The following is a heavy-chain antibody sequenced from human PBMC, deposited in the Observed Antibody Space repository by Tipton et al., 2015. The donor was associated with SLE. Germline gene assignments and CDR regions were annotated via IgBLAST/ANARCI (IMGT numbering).Heavy chain of an antibody. V-gene: IGHV4-39*07. Sequence: LRLSCTVSGGSVSSSSKYWAWIRQPPGKGLEWIGSIYYTGTTTYYNSFLKSRVTMPVDTSKNQFSLRLTSVIAADTAVYYCARLHGYSYGLNWFDPWGQGTLISVSP. CDR1: GGSVSSSSKY. J-gene: IGHJ5*02. CDR2: IYYTGTTT. D-gene: IGHD5-18*01. CDR3: ARLHGYSYGLNWFDP.